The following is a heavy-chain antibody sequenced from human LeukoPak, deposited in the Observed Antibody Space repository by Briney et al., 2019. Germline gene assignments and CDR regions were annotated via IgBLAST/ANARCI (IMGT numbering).Heavy chain of an antibody. Sequence: SETLSLTCTVSGDTISRHYWNWIRHSPGRGLEWIGYLYYSGSTNYNPSLKSRITMSLDTSQNRLYLNMSAVTAADTAVYFCAKVYSYHYYYMEIWGKGTTVTVSS. CDR2: LYYSGST. J-gene: IGHJ6*03. CDR1: GDTISRHY. CDR3: AKVYSYHYYYMEI. D-gene: IGHD2-15*01. V-gene: IGHV4-59*11.